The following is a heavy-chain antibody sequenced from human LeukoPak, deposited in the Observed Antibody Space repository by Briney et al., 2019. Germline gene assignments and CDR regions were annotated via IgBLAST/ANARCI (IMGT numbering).Heavy chain of an antibody. Sequence: QPGGSLRLSCAASGFTFSNYAMSWVRQAPGKGLHWVSGISDSGGKTHYADSVKGRFTISRDNSKNTLYLQMNSLRAEDTAVYYCAKPDIVVVVAATLFDYWGQGTLVTVSS. J-gene: IGHJ4*02. CDR3: AKPDIVVVVAATLFDY. D-gene: IGHD2-15*01. CDR2: ISDSGGKT. CDR1: GFTFSNYA. V-gene: IGHV3-23*01.